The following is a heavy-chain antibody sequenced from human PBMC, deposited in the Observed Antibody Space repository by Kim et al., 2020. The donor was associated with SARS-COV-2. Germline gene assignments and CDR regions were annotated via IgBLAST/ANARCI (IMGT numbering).Heavy chain of an antibody. V-gene: IGHV3-7*01. CDR2: IKQDGSEK. D-gene: IGHD3-9*01. CDR1: GFTFSSYW. CDR3: ARDPPRGYDILTGYYTPHYFDY. J-gene: IGHJ4*02. Sequence: GGSLRLSCAASGFTFSSYWMSWVRQAPGKGLEWVANIKQDGSEKYYVDSVKGRFTISRDNAKNSLYLQMNSLRAEDTAVYYCARDPPRGYDILTGYYTPHYFDYWAREPWSPSPQ.